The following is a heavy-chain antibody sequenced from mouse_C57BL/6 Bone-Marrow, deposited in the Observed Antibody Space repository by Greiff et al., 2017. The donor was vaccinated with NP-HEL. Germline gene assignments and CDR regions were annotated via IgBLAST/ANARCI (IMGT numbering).Heavy chain of an antibody. V-gene: IGHV1-69*01. CDR2: IDPSDSYT. J-gene: IGHJ2*01. CDR1: GYTFTSYW. D-gene: IGHD4-1*01. CDR3: ARTGTDY. Sequence: QVQLQQPGAELVMPGASVKLSCKASGYTFTSYWMHWVKQRPGQGLEWIGEIDPSDSYTNYNQKFKGKSTLTVDKSSSTAYMQLSSLTSEDAAVSYCARTGTDYWGQGTTLTVSS.